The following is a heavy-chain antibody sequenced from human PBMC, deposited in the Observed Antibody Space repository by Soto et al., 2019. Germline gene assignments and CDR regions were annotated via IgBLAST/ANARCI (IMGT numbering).Heavy chain of an antibody. CDR3: ARDVYYYDRGTGFDI. CDR2: IETSGIT. CDR1: GGSISSYF. J-gene: IGHJ3*02. D-gene: IGHD3-22*01. Sequence: SSETLSLTCNVSGGSISSYFWSWIRQPAGKGLEWIGRIETSGITNYNPSLNSRATMSVDTSKNQFSLKLSSVTAADTAVYYCARDVYYYDRGTGFDIWGQGTTVTVSS. V-gene: IGHV4-4*07.